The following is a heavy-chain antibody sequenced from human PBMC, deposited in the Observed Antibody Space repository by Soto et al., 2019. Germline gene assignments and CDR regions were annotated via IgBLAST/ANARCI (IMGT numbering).Heavy chain of an antibody. CDR1: GFSVSAYY. V-gene: IGHV3-11*01. Sequence: GVSMSLSCSASGFSVSAYYMTWIRHSPGQGLEWLSSISSRGTSISYADSVKGRFTISRDNIDNSLFLHMNNLRADDTAVYNCARSWGYSSYFDCWGQGTLVTVSS. CDR3: ARSWGYSSYFDC. CDR2: ISSRGTSI. J-gene: IGHJ4*02. D-gene: IGHD5-18*01.